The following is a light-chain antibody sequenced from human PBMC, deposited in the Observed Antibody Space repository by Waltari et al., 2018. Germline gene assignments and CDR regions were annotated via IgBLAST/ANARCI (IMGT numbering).Light chain of an antibody. Sequence: SALTQPASMSGYPGQSITISCTGTNRDIGLYDYVSCYQQHPGKTPKLIISDVSKRPPGFPARFSGSTSGYTASLPISGRQSEDEADYYCSSYTATDTYVFGSGTTVIVL. CDR3: SSYTATDTYV. CDR1: NRDIGLYDY. V-gene: IGLV2-14*03. CDR2: DVS. J-gene: IGLJ1*01.